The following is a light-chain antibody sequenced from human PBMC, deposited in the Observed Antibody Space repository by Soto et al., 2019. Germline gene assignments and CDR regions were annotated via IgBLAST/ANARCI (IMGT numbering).Light chain of an antibody. CDR1: SSNIGSNT. CDR2: SNN. J-gene: IGLJ2*01. Sequence: QSVLTQPPSASGTPGQRVTISCSGSSSNIGSNTVSWYQQVPGTAPKLLIYSNNQRPSGVPDRFSGSKSGTSASLAISGLQSEDEADYYCAAWDDSLNGVVFGGGTKVNVL. V-gene: IGLV1-44*01. CDR3: AAWDDSLNGVV.